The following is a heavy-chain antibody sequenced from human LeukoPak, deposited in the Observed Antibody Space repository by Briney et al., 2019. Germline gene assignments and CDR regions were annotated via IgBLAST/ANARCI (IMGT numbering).Heavy chain of an antibody. D-gene: IGHD3-10*01. CDR3: ARDRRYYYGSGSYYYRWFDP. V-gene: IGHV1-69*13. CDR1: GGTFSSYA. CDR2: IIPIFGTA. Sequence: GASVEVSCKASGGTFSSYAISWVRQAPGQGLEWMGGIIPIFGTANYAQKFQGRVTITADESTSTAYMELSSLRSEDTAVYYCARDRRYYYGSGSYYYRWFDPWGQGTLVTVSS. J-gene: IGHJ5*02.